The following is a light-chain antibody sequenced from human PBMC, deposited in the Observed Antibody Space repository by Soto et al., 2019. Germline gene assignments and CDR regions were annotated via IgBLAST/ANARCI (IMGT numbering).Light chain of an antibody. J-gene: IGKJ1*01. V-gene: IGKV3-20*01. CDR3: QQCNSWPQWT. CDR2: GAS. CDR1: QSVSSSY. Sequence: EIVLSQSPGTLSLSAGERATLSCRTSQSVSSSYLAWYQQKPGQAPRLLIYGASSRATGIPDRFSGSGSGTDFTLTISRLEPEDFAVYYCQQCNSWPQWTFGPGTKVDIK.